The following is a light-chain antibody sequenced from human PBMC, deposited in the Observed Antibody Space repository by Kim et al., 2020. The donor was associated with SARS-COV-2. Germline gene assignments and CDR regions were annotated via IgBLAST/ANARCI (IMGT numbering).Light chain of an antibody. J-gene: IGLJ7*01. V-gene: IGLV1-51*01. Sequence: GQKVPISCSGSSSNIGNNYVSWYQQLPGAAPKLLIFDTNQRPSGIPDRFSGSKSGTSATLGIAGLQTGDEADYYCGTWDSSLSAAVFGGGTQLTVL. CDR1: SSNIGNNY. CDR3: GTWDSSLSAAV. CDR2: DTN.